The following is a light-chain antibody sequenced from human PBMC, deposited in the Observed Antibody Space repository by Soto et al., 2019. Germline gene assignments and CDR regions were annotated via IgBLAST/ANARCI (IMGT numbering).Light chain of an antibody. CDR1: NSNVGNNT. CDR2: GCN. J-gene: IGLJ3*02. CDR3: AAWDDGLNGWL. Sequence: QSVLTQPPSASGTPGQRVTISCSGSNSNVGNNTVNWYQQFPGTSPRLLIEGCNQRPSGVPDRFSGSKSANSASLAISGLKSEDEADYYCAAWDDGLNGWLFGGGTQLTVL. V-gene: IGLV1-44*01.